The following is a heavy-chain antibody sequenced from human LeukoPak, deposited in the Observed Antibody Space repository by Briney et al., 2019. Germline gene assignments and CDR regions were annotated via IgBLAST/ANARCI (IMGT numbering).Heavy chain of an antibody. CDR1: GFTFSSYW. J-gene: IGHJ4*02. D-gene: IGHD3-10*01. Sequence: GGSLRLSCAASGFTFSSYWMSWVRQAPGKGLEWVANIKQDGSEKYYVDSVKGRFTISRDNSKNTLYLQMNSLRAEDTAVFYCAKLWVGAFEEYWGQGTLVTVSS. V-gene: IGHV3-7*03. CDR3: AKLWVGAFEEY. CDR2: IKQDGSEK.